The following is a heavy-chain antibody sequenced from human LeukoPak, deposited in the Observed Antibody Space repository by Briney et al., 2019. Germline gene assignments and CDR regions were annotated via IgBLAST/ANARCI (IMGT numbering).Heavy chain of an antibody. CDR3: ARDPFYGDYEGGSY. D-gene: IGHD4-17*01. CDR1: GFIVNTYY. V-gene: IGHV3-53*05. Sequence: GGSLRLSCAASGFIVNTYYMSWVRQAPGKGLEWVSIIYSDGSTYYADSVKGRFTISRDNSKNTLYLQMNSLRAEDTAVYYCARDPFYGDYEGGSYWGQGTLVTVSS. CDR2: IYSDGST. J-gene: IGHJ4*02.